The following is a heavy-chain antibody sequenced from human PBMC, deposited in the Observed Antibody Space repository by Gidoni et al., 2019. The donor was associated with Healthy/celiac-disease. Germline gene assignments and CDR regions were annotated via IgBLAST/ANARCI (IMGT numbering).Heavy chain of an antibody. V-gene: IGHV3-9*01. J-gene: IGHJ4*02. D-gene: IGHD6-13*01. CDR2: ISWNSGSI. CDR3: ARSPAAGKGPFDY. Sequence: EVQLVESGVGLVQPGRSLRLSCAASGFTFDDYAMHWFRQAPGKGLEWVSGISWNSGSIGYADSVKGRFTISRDNAKNSVYLKMNSLRAEDTALYYCARSPAAGKGPFDYWGQGTLVTVSS. CDR1: GFTFDDYA.